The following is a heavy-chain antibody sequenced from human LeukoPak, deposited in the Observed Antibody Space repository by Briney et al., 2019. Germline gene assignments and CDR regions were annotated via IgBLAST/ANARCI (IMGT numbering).Heavy chain of an antibody. V-gene: IGHV3-33*08. CDR3: ARDFDSRGYSPSY. J-gene: IGHJ4*02. CDR2: IWYDGSNK. D-gene: IGHD3-22*01. Sequence: QSGGSLRLSCAASGFTFSSYIVTWVRQAPGKGLEWVAVIWYDGSNKYYADSVKGRFTISRDNSKNTMYLQMNSLRAEDTAVYYCARDFDSRGYSPSYWGQGTLVTVSS. CDR1: GFTFSSYI.